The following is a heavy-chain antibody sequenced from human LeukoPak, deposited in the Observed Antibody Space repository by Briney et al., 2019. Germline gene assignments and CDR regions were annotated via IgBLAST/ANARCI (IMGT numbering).Heavy chain of an antibody. Sequence: GGSLRLSCAASGFIFSSYNMNWVRQAPGRGLEWVSSISSRSRDVYYADSVKGRFTISRDNTKSSLFLQMDSLRAEDTAVYYCASTIVTTVYPPGWYFDLWGRGTQVTVSS. D-gene: IGHD4-17*01. CDR3: ASTIVTTVYPPGWYFDL. V-gene: IGHV3-21*04. CDR2: ISSRSRDV. J-gene: IGHJ2*01. CDR1: GFIFSSYN.